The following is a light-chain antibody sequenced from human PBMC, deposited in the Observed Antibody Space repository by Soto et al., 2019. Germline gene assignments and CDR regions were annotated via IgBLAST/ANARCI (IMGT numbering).Light chain of an antibody. V-gene: IGLV1-40*01. CDR1: SSNIGAGYE. CDR3: QSYDTSLSVV. CDR2: ANS. J-gene: IGLJ2*01. Sequence: QSVLTQPPSVSGAPGQRVTISCTGSSSNIGAGYEVHWYQQLPGTAPKLLIYANSNRPSGVPDRFSGSKSGTSASLAITGLQAEDEAHYYCQSYDTSLSVVFGGGTKVTVL.